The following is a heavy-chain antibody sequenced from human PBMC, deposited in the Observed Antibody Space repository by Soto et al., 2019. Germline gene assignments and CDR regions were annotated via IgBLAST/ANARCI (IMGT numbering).Heavy chain of an antibody. Sequence: GGSLRLSCAASGFTFSRYGMHWVLQAPGKGLEWVAVIWDDGSSKYYADSVKGRFTISRDNSKNTLYLQMNSLRAEDTAVYYCAKDIAVAGTDFFYWGQGTLVTVSS. D-gene: IGHD6-19*01. V-gene: IGHV3-33*06. J-gene: IGHJ4*02. CDR3: AKDIAVAGTDFFY. CDR1: GFTFSRYG. CDR2: IWDDGSSK.